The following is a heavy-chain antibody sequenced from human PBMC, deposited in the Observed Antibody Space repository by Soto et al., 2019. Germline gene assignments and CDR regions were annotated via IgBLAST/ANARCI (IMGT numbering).Heavy chain of an antibody. CDR1: GFTFSSYA. J-gene: IGHJ5*02. CDR3: AKDRIPTRSPGYNWFDP. D-gene: IGHD1-26*01. Sequence: GGSLRLSCAASGFTFSSYAMSWVRQAPGKGLEWVSAISGSGGSTYYADSVKGRFTISRDNSKNTLYLQMNSLRAEDTAVYYCAKDRIPTRSPGYNWFDPWGQGTLVTVSS. V-gene: IGHV3-23*01. CDR2: ISGSGGST.